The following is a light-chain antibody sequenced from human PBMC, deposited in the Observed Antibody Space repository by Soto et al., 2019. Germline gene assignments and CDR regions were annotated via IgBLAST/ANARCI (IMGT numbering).Light chain of an antibody. Sequence: EILLTQSPGTLSLSPGERATLSCRASQSINSGYLAWYQQKPGLAPRLLIYGASSRATGIPDRFSGSGSGTDFTLTISRLEPEDFAVYYCQQYGRSPLTFGGGTKVEIK. J-gene: IGKJ4*01. CDR3: QQYGRSPLT. V-gene: IGKV3-20*01. CDR2: GAS. CDR1: QSINSGY.